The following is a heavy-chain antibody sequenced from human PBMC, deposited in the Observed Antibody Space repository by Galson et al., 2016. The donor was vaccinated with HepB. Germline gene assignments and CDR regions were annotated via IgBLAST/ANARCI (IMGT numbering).Heavy chain of an antibody. Sequence: SLRLSCAASGFTFSNYVMHWVRQAPAKGLEYVSAIETDGGGTYYADSLKGRFTISRDNSKNTLYLQMSSLRVEDTAIYYCVVRGYTFGVEYWGQGTLVTVSS. CDR1: GFTFSNYV. D-gene: IGHD5-18*01. CDR3: VVRGYTFGVEY. J-gene: IGHJ4*02. V-gene: IGHV3-64D*06. CDR2: IETDGGGT.